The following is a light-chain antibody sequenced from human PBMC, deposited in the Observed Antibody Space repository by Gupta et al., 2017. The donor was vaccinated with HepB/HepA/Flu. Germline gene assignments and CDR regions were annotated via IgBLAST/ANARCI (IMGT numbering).Light chain of an antibody. J-gene: IGKJ4*01. CDR2: WAS. CDR3: QQCHSVPLT. V-gene: IGKV4-1*01. CDR1: HSVLYSPDNRNY. Sequence: DVVLKQTPDSLAVSLGARATINCKSSHSVLYSPDNRNYLGWYQQKPGQPPKLLINWASTREPVVPNRFSGSGSGTEFTLTINRLHAEYVALYYCQQCHSVPLTFGGGTKVEIK.